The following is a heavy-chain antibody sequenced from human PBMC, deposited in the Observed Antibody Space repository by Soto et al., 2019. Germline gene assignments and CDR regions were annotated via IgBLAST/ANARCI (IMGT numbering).Heavy chain of an antibody. D-gene: IGHD3-16*02. J-gene: IGHJ4*02. CDR1: GFTFRTYA. Sequence: GGSLRLSCAASGFTFRTYAMSWVRQAPGKGLQWVSAISGTGGNTYYADSVKGRFTISRDNSKNTLYLQMNSLGAEDTAVYYCATDRRGSYRFDYWGQGTLVTVSS. CDR3: ATDRRGSYRFDY. V-gene: IGHV3-23*01. CDR2: ISGTGGNT.